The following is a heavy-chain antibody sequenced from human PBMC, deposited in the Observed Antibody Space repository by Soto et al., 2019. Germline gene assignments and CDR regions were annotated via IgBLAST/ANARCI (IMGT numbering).Heavy chain of an antibody. J-gene: IGHJ4*02. D-gene: IGHD1-20*01. CDR3: ASDRERGYNWNRNDY. CDR1: GFTFSSYS. CDR2: ISSSSSTI. V-gene: IGHV3-48*02. Sequence: GGSLRLSCAASGFTFSSYSMNWVRQAPGKGLEWVSYISSSSSTIYYADSVKGRFTISRDNAKNSLYLQMNSLRDEDTAVYYCASDRERGYNWNRNDYWGQGTLVTVSS.